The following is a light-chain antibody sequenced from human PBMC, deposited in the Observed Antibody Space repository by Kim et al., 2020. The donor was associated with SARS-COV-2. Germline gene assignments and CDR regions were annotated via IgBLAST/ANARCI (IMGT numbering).Light chain of an antibody. CDR2: GNT. CDR1: SSNIGAGYD. J-gene: IGLJ1*01. V-gene: IGLV1-40*01. CDR3: QSYDSSLSGYV. Sequence: RVTIPCTGSSSNIGAGYDVHWYQHLPGTAPKLLIYGNTNRPSGVPDRFSGSKSGTSASLAITGLQAEDEGDYYCQSYDSSLSGYVFGTGTKVTVL.